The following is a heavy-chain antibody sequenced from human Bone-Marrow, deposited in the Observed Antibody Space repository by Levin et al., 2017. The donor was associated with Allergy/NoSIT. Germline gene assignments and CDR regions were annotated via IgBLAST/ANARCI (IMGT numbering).Heavy chain of an antibody. V-gene: IGHV1-46*03. CDR3: ARDLGAGILTGHDAFDI. CDR2: INPSGGST. J-gene: IGHJ3*02. Sequence: ASVKVSCKASGYTFTSYYMHWVRQAPGQGLEWMGIINPSGGSTSYAQKFQGRVTMTRDTSTSTVYMELSSLRSEDTAVYYCARDLGAGILTGHDAFDIWGQGTMVTVSS. CDR1: GYTFTSYY. D-gene: IGHD3-9*01.